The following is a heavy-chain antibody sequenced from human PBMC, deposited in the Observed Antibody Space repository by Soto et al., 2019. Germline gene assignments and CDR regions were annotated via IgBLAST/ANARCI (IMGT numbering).Heavy chain of an antibody. V-gene: IGHV4-31*03. D-gene: IGHD6-13*01. CDR1: GGSISSGGYY. CDR3: ARGAGQQVARPGAHWDWFDP. Sequence: QVQLQESGPGLVKPSQTLSLTCTVSGGSISSGGYYWSWIRQHPGKGLEWIGYIYYSGSTYYNPSLKSRVTLSVDTSKSQFSLKLSSVTAADTAVYYCARGAGQQVARPGAHWDWFDPWGQGTLVTVSS. CDR2: IYYSGST. J-gene: IGHJ5*02.